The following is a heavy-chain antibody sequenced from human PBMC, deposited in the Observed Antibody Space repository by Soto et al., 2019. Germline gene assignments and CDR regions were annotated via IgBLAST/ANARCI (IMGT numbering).Heavy chain of an antibody. CDR3: SHRQGRAQMTEQKYWLDP. CDR2: IYWDDAK. J-gene: IGHJ5*02. D-gene: IGHD1-26*01. V-gene: IGHV2-5*02. CDR1: GFSLRTTGVG. Sequence: QITLKESGPTLVKPTQPLTLTCTFSGFSLRTTGVGVGWIRQPPGKALEWLALIYWDDAKRYSPSLQSRLTISKNTSKNQVVLTMTNMDPVDTATYYCSHRQGRAQMTEQKYWLDPWGQGILVTVSA.